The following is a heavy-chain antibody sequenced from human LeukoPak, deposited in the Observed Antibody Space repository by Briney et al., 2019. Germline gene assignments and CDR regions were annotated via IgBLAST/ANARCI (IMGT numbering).Heavy chain of an antibody. Sequence: GGSLRLSCVASGFTFSSNAMNWVRQAPGKGLEWVSSISGSGGDTYYADSVKGRFTISRDNSKNTLYLQMNSLRAEDTAVYYCAVDYYDTQIEGWGQGTLVTVSS. D-gene: IGHD3-22*01. V-gene: IGHV3-23*01. CDR1: GFTFSSNA. CDR2: ISGSGGDT. J-gene: IGHJ4*02. CDR3: AVDYYDTQIEG.